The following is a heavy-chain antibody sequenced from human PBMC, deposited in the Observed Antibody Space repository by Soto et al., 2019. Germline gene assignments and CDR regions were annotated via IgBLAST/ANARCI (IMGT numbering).Heavy chain of an antibody. D-gene: IGHD2-15*01. CDR3: AKDKTGGYCSGGSCHGGIDY. V-gene: IGHV3-9*01. J-gene: IGHJ4*02. CDR2: ISWNSGSI. Sequence: GKGPEWVSGISWNSGSIGYADSVKGRFTISRDNAKNSLYLQMNSLRAEDTALYYCAKDKTGGYCSGGSCHGGIDYWGQGTLVTVSS.